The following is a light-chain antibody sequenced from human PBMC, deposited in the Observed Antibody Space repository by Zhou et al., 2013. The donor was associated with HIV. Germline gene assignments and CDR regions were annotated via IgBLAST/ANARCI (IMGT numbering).Light chain of an antibody. CDR2: LGS. Sequence: DIVMTQSPLSLPVTPGEPASISRRSSQSLLHSNGYNYLDWYLQKPGLSPQLLIHLGSNRASGVPDRFSGSGSGTDFTLKISRVEAEDVGVYYCMQALQTPLTFGGGTKVEIK. CDR1: QSLLHSNGYNY. CDR3: MQALQTPLT. J-gene: IGKJ4*01. V-gene: IGKV2-28*01.